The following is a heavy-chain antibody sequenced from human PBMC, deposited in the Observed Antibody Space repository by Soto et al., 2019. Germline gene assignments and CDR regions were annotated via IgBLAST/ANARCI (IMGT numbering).Heavy chain of an antibody. V-gene: IGHV4-4*02. J-gene: IGHJ6*02. CDR1: SDTISSSKW. Sequence: PSQTLSLTCVVSSDTISSSKWWTWVRQTPGNGLEWIGKIDHNGVANYNPSLEGRVTISKDISKNQISLKVTSVTAADSAVYYCARMNRDYYYYGMDVWGQGATVTVSS. CDR2: IDHNGVA. CDR3: ARMNRDYYYYGMDV.